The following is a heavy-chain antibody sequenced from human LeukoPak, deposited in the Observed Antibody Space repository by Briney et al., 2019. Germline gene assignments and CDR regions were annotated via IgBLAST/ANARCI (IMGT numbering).Heavy chain of an antibody. J-gene: IGHJ4*02. Sequence: SVKISCKASGGTFSSYAISWVRQAPGQGLEWMGGIIPIFGTANYAQKFQGRVTITADKSTSTAYMELSSLRSEDTAVYYCARVRYRLAETYIDYWGQGTLVTVSS. CDR3: ARVRYRLAETYIDY. V-gene: IGHV1-69*06. D-gene: IGHD3-16*01. CDR2: IIPIFGTA. CDR1: GGTFSSYA.